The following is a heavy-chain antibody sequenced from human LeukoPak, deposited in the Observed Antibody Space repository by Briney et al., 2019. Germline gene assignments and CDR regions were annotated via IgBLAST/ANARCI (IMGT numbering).Heavy chain of an antibody. CDR1: GIRFSSFA. J-gene: IGHJ4*02. Sequence: GGSLRLSCAASGIRFSSFAMSWVRQAPGKGLEWVSAISGSGGSAFYADFVKGRFTISRDNSKNTVYLQMNSLRAEDTAVYYCAKDPYGTRYFDYWGQGTLVTVSS. V-gene: IGHV3-23*01. CDR3: AKDPYGTRYFDY. CDR2: ISGSGGSA. D-gene: IGHD2-2*01.